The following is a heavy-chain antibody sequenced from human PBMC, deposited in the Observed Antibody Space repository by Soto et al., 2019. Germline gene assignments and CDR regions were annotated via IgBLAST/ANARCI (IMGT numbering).Heavy chain of an antibody. V-gene: IGHV3-23*01. Sequence: GGSLRLSCAASGFTFSSYAMSWVRQAPGKGLEWVSASSGSGGSTYYADSVKGRFTISRDNSKNTLYLQMNSLSAEDSDVYYCAKRGSSYYFDYWGQGTLVTVSS. J-gene: IGHJ4*02. CDR2: SSGSGGST. D-gene: IGHD3-10*01. CDR1: GFTFSSYA. CDR3: AKRGSSYYFDY.